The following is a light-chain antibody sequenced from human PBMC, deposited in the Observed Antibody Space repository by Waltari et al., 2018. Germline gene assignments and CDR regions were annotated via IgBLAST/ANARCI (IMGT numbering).Light chain of an antibody. Sequence: SYELPPPSSVSVSPGQTARLTCSGDVLGQQLIRWFQQKPGQAPVLLIFRDSERPSGIAGRFAGASAGTTVTLTISGAQVEDEADYYGFSVDDNSLRLFGGGTKLTVL. CDR2: RDS. V-gene: IGLV3-27*01. CDR1: VLGQQL. J-gene: IGLJ3*02. CDR3: FSVDDNSLRL.